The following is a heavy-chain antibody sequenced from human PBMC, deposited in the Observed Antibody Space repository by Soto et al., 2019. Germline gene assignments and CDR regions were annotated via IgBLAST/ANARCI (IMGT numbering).Heavy chain of an antibody. D-gene: IGHD3-22*01. CDR1: GFTFSSYS. CDR2: ISSSSSYT. Sequence: PGGSLRLSCAASGFTFSSYSMNWVRQAPGKGLEWVSYISSSSSYTNYADSVKGRFTISRDNAKNSLYLQMNSLRAEDTAVYYCARRYYYDSSGYDDYFDYWGQGTLVTVPQ. J-gene: IGHJ4*02. CDR3: ARRYYYDSSGYDDYFDY. V-gene: IGHV3-21*05.